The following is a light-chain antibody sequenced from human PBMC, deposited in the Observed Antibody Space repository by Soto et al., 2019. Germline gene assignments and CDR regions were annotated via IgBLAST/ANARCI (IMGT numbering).Light chain of an antibody. Sequence: DIVLTQSPGTLSLSPGERATLSCRATQSVSSDYLAWYQQKPGQAPRLLISGASNTATGIPDRFSGSGSGTDFTLTISRLEPEDFVVYYCQQYGNSPYTFGQGTKLEIK. V-gene: IGKV3-20*01. CDR2: GAS. J-gene: IGKJ2*01. CDR1: QSVSSDY. CDR3: QQYGNSPYT.